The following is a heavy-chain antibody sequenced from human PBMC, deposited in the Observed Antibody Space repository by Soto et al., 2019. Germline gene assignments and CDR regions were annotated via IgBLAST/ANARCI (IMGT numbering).Heavy chain of an antibody. CDR3: AREACSGGSCYPGGYGMDV. J-gene: IGHJ6*02. CDR2: IIPIFGTA. CDR1: GGTFSSYA. Sequence: QVQLVQSGAEVKKPGSSVKVSCKASGGTFSSYAISWVRQAPGQGLEWMGGIIPIFGTANYAQKFQGRVTITADKSTSTAYMELSSLRSEDTAAYYCAREACSGGSCYPGGYGMDVWGQGTTVTVSS. V-gene: IGHV1-69*06. D-gene: IGHD2-15*01.